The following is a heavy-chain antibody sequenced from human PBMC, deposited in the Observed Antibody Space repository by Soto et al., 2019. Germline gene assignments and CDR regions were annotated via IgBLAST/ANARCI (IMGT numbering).Heavy chain of an antibody. CDR1: GASITNDAFF. CDR3: AKMERTQLWLLVQN. D-gene: IGHD5-18*01. CDR2: ITYGGSI. V-gene: IGHV4-31*03. J-gene: IGHJ4*02. Sequence: SETLSLTCTVSGASITNDAFFWTWVRQHPEKGLEWLAYITYGGSIYYDPSLRSRLTVSIDKSKSQFSLNVRSVTAADTAVYYCAKMERTQLWLLVQNWGQGLLVTVSS.